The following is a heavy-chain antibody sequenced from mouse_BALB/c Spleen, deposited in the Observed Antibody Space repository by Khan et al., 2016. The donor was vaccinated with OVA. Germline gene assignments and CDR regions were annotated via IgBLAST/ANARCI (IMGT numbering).Heavy chain of an antibody. J-gene: IGHJ3*01. D-gene: IGHD2-14*01. Sequence: QVQLKESGAELARPGASVKMSCKASGYTFTSYTIHWIKKRPGQGLEWIGYINPSNGYTNYNQKFKDKATLTTEKSSTTAYLQLSSLTSDDSAGYSCVGDGAYHRNDGWFTYWGQGTLVTVSA. CDR3: VGDGAYHRNDGWFTY. V-gene: IGHV1-4*01. CDR1: GYTFTSYT. CDR2: INPSNGYT.